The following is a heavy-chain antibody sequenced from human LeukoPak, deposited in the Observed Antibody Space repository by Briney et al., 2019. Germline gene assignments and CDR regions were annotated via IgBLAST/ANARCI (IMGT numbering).Heavy chain of an antibody. Sequence: SETLSLTCAVSGYSISSGYYWGWIRQPPGKGLEWIGSIYHSGSTYYNPSLKSRVTISVDTSKNQFSLKLSSVTAADTAVYYCARDRGLYYFDYWGQGTLLTVSS. D-gene: IGHD3-10*01. CDR3: ARDRGLYYFDY. CDR2: IYHSGST. V-gene: IGHV4-38-2*02. J-gene: IGHJ4*02. CDR1: GYSISSGYY.